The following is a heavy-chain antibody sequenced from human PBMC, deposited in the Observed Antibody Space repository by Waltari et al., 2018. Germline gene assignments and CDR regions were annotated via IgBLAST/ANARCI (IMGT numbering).Heavy chain of an antibody. J-gene: IGHJ6*03. D-gene: IGHD3-3*01. CDR3: AKAMYYDFWSGRKGDYYYYYYMDV. CDR2: IYSGGSST. V-gene: IGHV3-23*03. Sequence: EVQLLESGGGLVQPGGSLRLSCAASGFTFSSYAMIWVRPAPGKGLGWVSVIYSGGSSTYYADSVKGRLTISRDNSKNTLYLQMNSLRAEDTAVYYCAKAMYYDFWSGRKGDYYYYYYMDVWGKGTTVTVSS. CDR1: GFTFSSYA.